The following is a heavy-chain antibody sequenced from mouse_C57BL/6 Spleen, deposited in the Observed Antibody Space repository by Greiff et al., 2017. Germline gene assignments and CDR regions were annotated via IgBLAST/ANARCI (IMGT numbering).Heavy chain of an antibody. Sequence: EVKLVEPGGGLVKPGGSLKFSCAASGFTFSSYSMPWVRQTPEKSLEWVATISDGSSYTYYPDNVKGRFTISRDNAKNNLDLQMSHLKSEDTAMYYWARDYDGNWFSFAYWGQGTLFTVSA. CDR1: GFTFSSYS. D-gene: IGHD2-3*01. CDR2: ISDGSSYT. V-gene: IGHV5-4*01. CDR3: ARDYDGNWFSFAY. J-gene: IGHJ3*01.